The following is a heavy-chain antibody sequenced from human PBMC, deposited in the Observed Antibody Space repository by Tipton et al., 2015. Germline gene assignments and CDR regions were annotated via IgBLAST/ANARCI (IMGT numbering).Heavy chain of an antibody. J-gene: IGHJ3*02. Sequence: TLSLTCTVSGDSLSTYYWSWIRQSPGKGLEWIGYIYYNGNTKSTPPLKGRDTILVDPSKNQFSLKLRSVTAADTALYYCARVTVDYGDYVGAFDIWGQGTMVTVSS. CDR3: ARVTVDYGDYVGAFDI. CDR1: GDSLSTYY. D-gene: IGHD4-17*01. CDR2: IYYNGNT. V-gene: IGHV4-59*08.